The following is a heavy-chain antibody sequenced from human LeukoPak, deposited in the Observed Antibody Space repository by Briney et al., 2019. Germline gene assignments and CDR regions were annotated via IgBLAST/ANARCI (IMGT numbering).Heavy chain of an antibody. D-gene: IGHD3-10*01. CDR2: INSDGSST. J-gene: IGHJ4*02. V-gene: IGHV3-74*01. Sequence: PGGSLRLSCAASGFTFSSYWMHWVRQAPGKGLVWVSRINSDGSSTGYADSVKGRFTISRDNAKNTLYLQMNSLRAEDTAVYYCARGDYGSGSYRYFDYWGQGTLVTASP. CDR3: ARGDYGSGSYRYFDY. CDR1: GFTFSSYW.